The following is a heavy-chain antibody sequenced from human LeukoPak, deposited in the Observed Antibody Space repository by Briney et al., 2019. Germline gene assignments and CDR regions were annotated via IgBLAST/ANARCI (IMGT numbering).Heavy chain of an antibody. V-gene: IGHV3-30*04. CDR3: ARVRGGYSYGYGGAFDI. CDR2: ISYDGRIK. Sequence: PGGSLRLSCAASGFIFSSYAMHWVRQASGKGLEWGAVISYDGRIKNNADSVKGRFTISRDNSKNTLYLQMNSLRAEDTAVYYCARVRGGYSYGYGGAFDIWGQGTMVTVSS. CDR1: GFIFSSYA. D-gene: IGHD5-18*01. J-gene: IGHJ3*02.